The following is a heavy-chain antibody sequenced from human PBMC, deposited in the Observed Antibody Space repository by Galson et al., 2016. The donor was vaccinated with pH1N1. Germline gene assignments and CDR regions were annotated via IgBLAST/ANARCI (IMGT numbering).Heavy chain of an antibody. CDR1: GDSVSSNSAA. V-gene: IGHV6-1*01. J-gene: IGHJ4*02. CDR2: TYYRSKWYN. CDR3: ARDGIAAAGIRRDQYYFDY. D-gene: IGHD6-13*01. Sequence: CAISGDSVSSNSAAWNWIRQSPSRGLEWLGRTYYRSKWYNDYAVSVKSRITINPDTSKNQFSLQINSVTPEDTAVYYCARDGIAAAGIRRDQYYFDYWGQGTLVTVSS.